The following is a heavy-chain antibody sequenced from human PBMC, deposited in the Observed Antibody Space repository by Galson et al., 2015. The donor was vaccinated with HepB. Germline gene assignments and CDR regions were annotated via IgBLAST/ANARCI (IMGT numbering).Heavy chain of an antibody. D-gene: IGHD3-22*01. CDR3: AKDRALIAYYYDSSGLDY. J-gene: IGHJ4*02. V-gene: IGHV3-30*18. CDR2: ISYDGSNK. Sequence: SLRLSCAASGFTFSSYGMHWVRQAPGKGLEWVAVISYDGSNKYYADSVKGRLTISRDNSKNTLYLQMNSLRAEDTAVYYCAKDRALIAYYYDSSGLDYWGQGTLVTVSS. CDR1: GFTFSSYG.